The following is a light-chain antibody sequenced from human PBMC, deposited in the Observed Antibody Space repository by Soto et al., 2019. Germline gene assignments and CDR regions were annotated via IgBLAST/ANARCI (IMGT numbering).Light chain of an antibody. CDR2: EVT. J-gene: IGLJ2*01. V-gene: IGLV2-14*03. CDR1: SSDVGGYNL. CDR3: YSAADNSVI. Sequence: QSALTQPASVSGSPGQSITISCTGTSSDVGGYNLVSWYQQHPGEAPKLMIYEVTNRPSGVSNRFSGSKSGNTASLTISGLQAEDEADYYCYSAADNSVIFGGGTKLTVL.